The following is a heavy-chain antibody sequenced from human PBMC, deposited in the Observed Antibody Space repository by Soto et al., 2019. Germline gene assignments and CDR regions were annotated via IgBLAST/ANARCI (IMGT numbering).Heavy chain of an antibody. D-gene: IGHD5-12*01. Sequence: PSETLSLTCTVSGGSISSYYWSWIRQPPGKGLEWIGYIYYSGSTNYNPSVKGRFTISRDNSENTLYLHINSLRPEDTAVYYCARVEIQWTHAPLGFDYWGQGTLVTVSS. CDR1: GGSISSYY. CDR3: ARVEIQWTHAPLGFDY. J-gene: IGHJ4*02. V-gene: IGHV4-59*01. CDR2: IYYSGST.